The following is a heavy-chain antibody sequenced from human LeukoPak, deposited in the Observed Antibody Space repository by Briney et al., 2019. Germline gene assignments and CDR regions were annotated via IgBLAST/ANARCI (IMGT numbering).Heavy chain of an antibody. CDR1: GGSISSSNYY. D-gene: IGHD2/OR15-2a*01. Sequence: SETLSLTCTVSGGSISSSNYYWGWIRQPPGKGLEWIGSIYYSGSTYYNPSLKSRVSISVDTSKNQFSLKLSSVTAADTAVYYCAGRPVTPTLYSAYYMDVWGKGTTVTVSS. J-gene: IGHJ6*03. CDR3: AGRPVTPTLYSAYYMDV. V-gene: IGHV4-39*01. CDR2: IYYSGST.